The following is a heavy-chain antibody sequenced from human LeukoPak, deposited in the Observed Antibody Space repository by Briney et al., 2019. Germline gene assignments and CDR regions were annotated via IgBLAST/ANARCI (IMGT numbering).Heavy chain of an antibody. V-gene: IGHV3-11*04. CDR3: ARGQYRYYYGSGSYSYWFDP. CDR2: ISRSGSTI. J-gene: IGHJ5*02. Sequence: GGSLRLSCAASGFTFSSYAMSWIRQAPGKGLEWVSYISRSGSTIYYADFVKGRFTISRDNAKNSLYLQMNSLRAEDTAVYYCARGQYRYYYGSGSYSYWFDPWGQGTLVTVSS. D-gene: IGHD3-10*01. CDR1: GFTFSSYA.